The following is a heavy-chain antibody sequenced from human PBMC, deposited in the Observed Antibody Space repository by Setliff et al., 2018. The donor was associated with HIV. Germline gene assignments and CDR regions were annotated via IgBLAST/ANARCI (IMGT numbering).Heavy chain of an antibody. V-gene: IGHV3-48*03. CDR1: GFIFSSYS. CDR3: ARDHLFAFDI. J-gene: IGHJ3*02. Sequence: GGSLRLSCAASGFIFSSYSINWVRQAPGKGLEWLSSITRDGTTKNYADSVKGRFTISRDNAKNSLYLQMNSPRVEDTAVYYCARDHLFAFDIWGQGTMVTVSS. CDR2: ITRDGTTK.